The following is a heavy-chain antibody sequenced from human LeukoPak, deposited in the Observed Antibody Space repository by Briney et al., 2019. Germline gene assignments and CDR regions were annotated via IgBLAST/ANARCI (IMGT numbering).Heavy chain of an antibody. J-gene: IGHJ4*02. V-gene: IGHV3-23*01. CDR2: ISGSGDNT. D-gene: IGHD6-13*01. CDR1: GFTFSSYV. Sequence: GESLRLSCAASGFTFSSYVMSWVRQPPGKGLEWVSGISGSGDNTYYADSVKGRFTISRDNSKKTLYLHLNSLRVEDAAVYYCAKDGYSSIPGFHFEYWGQGTPVTVSS. CDR3: AKDGYSSIPGFHFEY.